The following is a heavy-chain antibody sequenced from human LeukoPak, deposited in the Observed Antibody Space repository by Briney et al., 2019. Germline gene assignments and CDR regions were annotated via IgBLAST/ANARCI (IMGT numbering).Heavy chain of an antibody. J-gene: IGHJ4*02. Sequence: ASVKVSCKASGYTFTGYYMHWVRQAPGQRLEWMGWINPNSGGTNYAQKFQGRVTMTRDTSISTAYMELSRLRSDDTAVYYCARGSGGAVAGYYFDYWGQGTLVTVSS. CDR3: ARGSGGAVAGYYFDY. CDR2: INPNSGGT. CDR1: GYTFTGYY. D-gene: IGHD6-19*01. V-gene: IGHV1-2*02.